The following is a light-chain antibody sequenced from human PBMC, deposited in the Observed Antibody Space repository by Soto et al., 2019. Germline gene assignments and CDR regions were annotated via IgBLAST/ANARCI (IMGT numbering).Light chain of an antibody. CDR3: CSYAGSSTSV. J-gene: IGLJ2*01. CDR1: SSDVGRYNL. CDR2: EDN. Sequence: QSSLTQPASVSGSPGQSITISCTGTSSDVGRYNLVSWYQQRPGKAPKLMIFEDNKRPSGVSNRFSGSKFGNTASLTISGLQAEDEADYYCCSYAGSSTSVFGGGTKVTVL. V-gene: IGLV2-23*01.